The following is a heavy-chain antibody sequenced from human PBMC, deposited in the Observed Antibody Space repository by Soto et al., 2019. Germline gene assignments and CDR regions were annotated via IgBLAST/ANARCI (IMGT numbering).Heavy chain of an antibody. CDR1: GFTFSSYW. V-gene: IGHV3-7*01. CDR2: IKPDGREK. D-gene: IGHD2-2*01. CDR3: SRYRYCSSTSCYYYYYMDV. Sequence: PGGSLRPSCAASGFTFSSYWMSWVRQAPGKGLEWVANIKPDGREKYYVDSVKGRFTISSDNAKNSLYLQLNSLRAEDTAVYFCSRYRYCSSTSCYYYYYMDVWGKGTMVTVSS. J-gene: IGHJ6*03.